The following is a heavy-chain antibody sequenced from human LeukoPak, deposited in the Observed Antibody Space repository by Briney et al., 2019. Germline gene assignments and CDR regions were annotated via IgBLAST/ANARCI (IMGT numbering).Heavy chain of an antibody. CDR3: ARPGQQWLTSSFQH. J-gene: IGHJ1*01. CDR1: GYSFPCYW. CDR2: IYPGYSDT. Sequence: GESLKISRKGFGYSFPCYWIGWVRQIPGKGLEWMGIIYPGYSDTRYSTSFQGQVTISADKSISTAYLQWSSLKASDTAMYYCARPGQQWLTSSFQHWGQGTLVTVSS. D-gene: IGHD6-19*01. V-gene: IGHV5-51*01.